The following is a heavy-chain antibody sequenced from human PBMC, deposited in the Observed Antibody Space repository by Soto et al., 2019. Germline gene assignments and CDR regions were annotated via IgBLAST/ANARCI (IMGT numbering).Heavy chain of an antibody. CDR1: GFTFDDYT. V-gene: IGHV3-43*01. CDR3: AKTRGAMIYAISVYGMDV. D-gene: IGHD2-8*01. J-gene: IGHJ6*02. Sequence: PGGSLRLSCAASGFTFDDYTMHWVRQAPGKGLEWVSLISWDGGSTYYADSVKGRFTISRDNSKNSLYLQINSLRAEDTTVYYCAKTRGAMIYAISVYGMDVWGQGTTVTVSS. CDR2: ISWDGGST.